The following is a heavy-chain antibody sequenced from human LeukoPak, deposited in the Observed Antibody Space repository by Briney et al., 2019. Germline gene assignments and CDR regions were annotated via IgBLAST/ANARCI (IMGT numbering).Heavy chain of an antibody. CDR3: ARSSSDYDSSGYYYVYWYFDL. J-gene: IGHJ2*01. CDR1: GFTFSSYA. CDR2: ISSSSSTI. V-gene: IGHV3-48*01. Sequence: PGGSLRLSCAASGFTFSSYAMSWVRQAPGKGLEWVSYISSSSSTIYYADSVKGRFTISRDNAKNSLYLQMNSLRAEDTAVYYCARSSSDYDSSGYYYVYWYFDLWGRGTLVTVSS. D-gene: IGHD3-22*01.